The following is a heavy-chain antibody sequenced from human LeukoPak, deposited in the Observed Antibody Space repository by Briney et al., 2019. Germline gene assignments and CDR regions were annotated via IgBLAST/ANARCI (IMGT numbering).Heavy chain of an antibody. J-gene: IGHJ4*02. D-gene: IGHD6-13*01. V-gene: IGHV3-23*01. CDR2: ISGSGGIT. CDR1: RFTFSSYA. Sequence: GGSLRLSCAASRFTFSSYAMSWVRQAQGQGLEWVSAISGSGGITYYADSVKGRFTISRDNSKNTLYLQMISLRAEDTAVYCCAKEGYSSSWNADFDYWGQGTLVIVSS. CDR3: AKEGYSSSWNADFDY.